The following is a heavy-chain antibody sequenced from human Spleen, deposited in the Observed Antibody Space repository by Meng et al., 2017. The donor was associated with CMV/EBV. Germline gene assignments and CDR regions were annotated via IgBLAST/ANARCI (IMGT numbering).Heavy chain of an antibody. J-gene: IGHJ4*02. V-gene: IGHV5-51*01. CDR1: GYSFSTYW. Sequence: GESLKISCKGSGYSFSTYWVGWVRQMPGKGLEWMGIIYPGDSETRYSPSFQGQVTISADKSMNTAYLQWTNLKASDTAMYYCARRITIFGVVQSGYYLDYWGQGTLVTVSS. CDR2: IYPGDSET. CDR3: ARRITIFGVVQSGYYLDY. D-gene: IGHD3-3*01.